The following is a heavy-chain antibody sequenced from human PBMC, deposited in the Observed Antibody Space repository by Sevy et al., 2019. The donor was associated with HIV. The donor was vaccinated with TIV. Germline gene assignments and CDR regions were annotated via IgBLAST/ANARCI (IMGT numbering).Heavy chain of an antibody. CDR1: GYSISSGYY. Sequence: SETLSLTCTVSGYSISSGYYWGWIRQSPGKGLEWIGSFYLGGSTYYNPSLKSRFTISPDSSKNQFSLKLNSVTAADTAVYFCVRLVTAVVYYFDYWGQGTLVTVSS. CDR3: VRLVTAVVYYFDY. CDR2: FYLGGST. V-gene: IGHV4-38-2*02. J-gene: IGHJ4*02. D-gene: IGHD5-18*01.